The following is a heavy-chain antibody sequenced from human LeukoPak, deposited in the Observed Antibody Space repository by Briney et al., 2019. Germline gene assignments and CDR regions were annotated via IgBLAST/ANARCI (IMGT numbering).Heavy chain of an antibody. Sequence: SETLSLTCTVSGGSISRYYWSWIRQPPGEGLEWIGYIYYSGSTNYNPSLKSRVTISVDTSKNQFSLKLSSVTAADTAVYYCARSIDSDDAFDIWGQGTMATVSS. CDR1: GGSISRYY. CDR2: IYYSGST. CDR3: ARSIDSDDAFDI. J-gene: IGHJ3*02. V-gene: IGHV4-59*01. D-gene: IGHD3-9*01.